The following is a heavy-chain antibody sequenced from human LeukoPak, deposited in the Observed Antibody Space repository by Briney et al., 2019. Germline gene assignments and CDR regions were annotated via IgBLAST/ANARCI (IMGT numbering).Heavy chain of an antibody. V-gene: IGHV4-34*01. D-gene: IGHD4-17*01. CDR3: AREATTGLDY. CDR1: GGSFSGYY. J-gene: IGHJ4*02. Sequence: SETLSLTCAVYGGSFSGYYWSWIRQPPGKGLEWIGEINHSGSTNYDPSLKSRVTISVDTSKNQFSLKLSSVTAADTAVYYCAREATTGLDYWGQGTLVTVSS. CDR2: INHSGST.